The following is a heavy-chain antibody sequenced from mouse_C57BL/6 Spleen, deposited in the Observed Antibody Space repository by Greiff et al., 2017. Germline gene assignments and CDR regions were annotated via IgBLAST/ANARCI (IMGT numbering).Heavy chain of an antibody. V-gene: IGHV3-6*01. CDR2: ISYDGSN. CDR3: ARAFITRGYFDV. D-gene: IGHD1-1*01. Sequence: EVQLQQSGPGLVKPSQSLSLTCSVTGYSITSGYYWNWIRQFPGNKLEWMGYISYDGSNNYNPSLKNRISITRDTSKNQFFLKLNSVTTEDTATYYCARAFITRGYFDVWGTGTTVTVSS. CDR1: GYSITSGYY. J-gene: IGHJ1*03.